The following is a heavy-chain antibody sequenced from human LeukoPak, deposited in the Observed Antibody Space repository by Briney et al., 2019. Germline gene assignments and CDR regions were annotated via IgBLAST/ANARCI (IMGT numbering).Heavy chain of an antibody. V-gene: IGHV3-30*04. Sequence: GGSLRPSCAASGFTFSTFAMHWVRQAPGKGLEWVALTSYDEKNKRYADSVRGRFTIARDNSKNTLYLQMNSLRVEDTAVYYCARDLPPLDYWGQGTLVTVSS. J-gene: IGHJ4*02. CDR1: GFTFSTFA. CDR3: ARDLPPLDY. CDR2: TSYDEKNK.